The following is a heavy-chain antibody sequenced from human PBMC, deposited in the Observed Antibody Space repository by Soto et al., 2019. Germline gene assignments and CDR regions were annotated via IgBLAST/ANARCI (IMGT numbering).Heavy chain of an antibody. CDR3: ARGSAAEAYYYYYMDV. Sequence: GGSLSLSCAASGFTFSDYYMSWIRQAPGKGLEWVSYISSSGSTIYYADSVKGRFTISRDNAKNSLYLQMNSLRAEDTAVYYCARGSAAEAYYYYYMDVWGKGTTVTVSS. J-gene: IGHJ6*03. CDR1: GFTFSDYY. V-gene: IGHV3-11*01. CDR2: ISSSGSTI. D-gene: IGHD6-13*01.